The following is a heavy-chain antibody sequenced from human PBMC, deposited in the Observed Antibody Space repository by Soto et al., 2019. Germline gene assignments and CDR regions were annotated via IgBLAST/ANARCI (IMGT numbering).Heavy chain of an antibody. Sequence: QVQLVESGGGLVKPGGSLRLSCAASGFTFSDYYMSWIRQAPGKGLEWVSYISSSSSYTNYADSVKGRFTISRDNAKNSLYLQMNSLRAEDTAVYYCARDPAEQLEPPNYYYYYGMDVWGQGTTVTVSS. V-gene: IGHV3-11*06. CDR3: ARDPAEQLEPPNYYYYYGMDV. J-gene: IGHJ6*02. CDR2: ISSSSSYT. CDR1: GFTFSDYY. D-gene: IGHD6-6*01.